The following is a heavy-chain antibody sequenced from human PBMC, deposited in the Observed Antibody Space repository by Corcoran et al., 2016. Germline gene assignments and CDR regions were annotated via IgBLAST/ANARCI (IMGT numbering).Heavy chain of an antibody. J-gene: IGHJ4*02. D-gene: IGHD3-16*01. CDR3: ATPEGGWGGYFDY. V-gene: IGHV3-21*01. CDR1: GFTFSSYS. CDR2: ISSSSSYI. Sequence: EVQLVESGGSLVKPGGSLRLSCAASGFTFSSYSMNWVRQAPGKGLEWVSSISSSSSYIYYADSVKGRFTISRDNAKNSLYLQMNSLRAEDTAVYYCATPEGGWGGYFDYWGQGTLVTVSS.